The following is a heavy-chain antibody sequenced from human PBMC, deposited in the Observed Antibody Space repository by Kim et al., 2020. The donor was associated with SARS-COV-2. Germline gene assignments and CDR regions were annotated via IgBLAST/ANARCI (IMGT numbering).Heavy chain of an antibody. Sequence: GGSLRLSCAASGFTFSSYAMSWVRQAPGKGLEWVSAISGSGGSTYYADSVKGRFTISRDNSKNTLYLQMNSLRAEDTAVYYCAFSRIAAAGTTNWFDPWGQGTLVTVSS. V-gene: IGHV3-23*01. D-gene: IGHD6-13*01. CDR3: AFSRIAAAGTTNWFDP. J-gene: IGHJ5*02. CDR1: GFTFSSYA. CDR2: ISGSGGST.